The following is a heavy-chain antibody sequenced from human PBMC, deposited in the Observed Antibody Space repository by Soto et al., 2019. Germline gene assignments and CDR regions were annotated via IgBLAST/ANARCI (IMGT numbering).Heavy chain of an antibody. CDR2: ISSSSSTI. CDR3: ARDLHQPHYYDRGFDY. D-gene: IGHD3-22*01. CDR1: GFTFSSYS. J-gene: IGHJ4*02. Sequence: HPGGSLRLSCAASGFTFSSYSMNWVRQAPGKGLEWVSYISSSSSTIYYADSVKGRFTISRDNAKNSLYLQMNSLRDEDTAVYYCARDLHQPHYYDRGFDYWGQGTLVTVSS. V-gene: IGHV3-48*02.